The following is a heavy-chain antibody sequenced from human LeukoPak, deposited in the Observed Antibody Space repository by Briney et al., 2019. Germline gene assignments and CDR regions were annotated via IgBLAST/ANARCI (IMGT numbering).Heavy chain of an antibody. Sequence: PSETLSLTCIVSGGSISSYYWSWIRQPPGKGLEWIGYIYSSGSTNYNPSLKSRVTISVDTSKNHFSLKLSSVTAADTAVYYCARLGEVVSGSRRYYFDYWGQGTLVTVSS. CDR3: ARLGEVVSGSRRYYFDY. J-gene: IGHJ4*02. D-gene: IGHD1-26*01. CDR2: IYSSGST. V-gene: IGHV4-4*09. CDR1: GGSISSYY.